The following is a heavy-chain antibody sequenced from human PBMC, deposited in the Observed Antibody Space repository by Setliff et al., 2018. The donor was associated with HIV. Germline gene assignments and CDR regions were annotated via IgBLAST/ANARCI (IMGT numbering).Heavy chain of an antibody. Sequence: SVKVSCKTYGYTFIDNYLQWVRQAPAQGLEWMGGVIPIFDKTTYAQKFQGRVTITADEAANTVFMELSNLRSDDTAVYYCARDRPHQQYFEGHFYYTMDVWGKGTTVTVSS. CDR3: ARDRPHQQYFEGHFYYTMDV. CDR2: VIPIFDKT. CDR1: GYTFIDNY. D-gene: IGHD2-2*01. V-gene: IGHV1-69*13. J-gene: IGHJ6*03.